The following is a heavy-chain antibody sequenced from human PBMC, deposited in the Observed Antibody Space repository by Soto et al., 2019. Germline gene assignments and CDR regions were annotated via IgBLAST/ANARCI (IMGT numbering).Heavy chain of an antibody. CDR1: GGSISSSSYY. D-gene: IGHD1-20*01. CDR3: ASISHYYYYGMDV. Sequence: SETLSLTCTVSGGSISSSSYYWGWIRQPPGKGLEWIGSIYYSGSTYYNPSLKSRVTISVDTSKNQFSLKLSSVTAADTAVYYCASISHYYYYGMDVWGQGTTVT. V-gene: IGHV4-39*01. CDR2: IYYSGST. J-gene: IGHJ6*02.